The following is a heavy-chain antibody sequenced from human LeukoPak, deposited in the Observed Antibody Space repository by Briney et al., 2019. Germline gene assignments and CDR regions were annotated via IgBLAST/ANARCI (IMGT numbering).Heavy chain of an antibody. J-gene: IGHJ3*02. CDR1: GFTFSTYT. Sequence: SGGSLRLSCVASGFTFSTYTRNWVRQAPGKGLEWLSTISSSSSYIYYGDSVKGRFTISRDNAKNSLYLQMNSLRAEDTAVYYCARAPYGSTGYEPPLAFDIWGQGTMVTVSS. CDR2: ISSSSSYI. V-gene: IGHV3-21*01. CDR3: ARAPYGSTGYEPPLAFDI. D-gene: IGHD3-22*01.